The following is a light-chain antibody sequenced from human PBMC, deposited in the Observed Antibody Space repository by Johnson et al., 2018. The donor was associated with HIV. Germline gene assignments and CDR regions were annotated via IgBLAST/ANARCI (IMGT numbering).Light chain of an antibody. CDR2: DNN. CDR3: GTWDSSLSAGGV. Sequence: QSVLTQPPSVSAAPGQKVTISCSGSSSNIGNNYVSWYQQLPGTAPKLLIYDNNKRPSGIPDRFSGSKSGTSATLGITGLQTGDEADYYGGTWDSSLSAGGVFGTGTKVTGL. V-gene: IGLV1-51*01. J-gene: IGLJ1*01. CDR1: SSNIGNNY.